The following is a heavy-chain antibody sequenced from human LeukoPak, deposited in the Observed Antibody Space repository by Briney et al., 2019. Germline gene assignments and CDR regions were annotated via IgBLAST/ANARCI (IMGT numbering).Heavy chain of an antibody. CDR1: GYTFTGYY. CDR2: INPNSGGT. J-gene: IGHJ4*02. Sequence: RASVKVSCKASGYTFTGYYMHWVRQAPGQGLEWMGWINPNSGGTNYAQKFQGWVTMTRDTSISTAYMELSRLRSDDTAVYYCAVGGLLWFGEFHQPSFDYWGQETLVTVSS. D-gene: IGHD3-10*01. CDR3: AVGGLLWFGEFHQPSFDY. V-gene: IGHV1-2*04.